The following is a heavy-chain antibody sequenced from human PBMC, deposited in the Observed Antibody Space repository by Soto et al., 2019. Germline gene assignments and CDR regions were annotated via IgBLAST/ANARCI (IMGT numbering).Heavy chain of an antibody. CDR1: GFSLSSIGVA. Sequence: KESGPALVTPTQTLTLTCTFSGFSLSSIGVAVGWIRQPPGKALEWLALLYWNDDRRYSPSLKSRLTITKDTSKNQVVLTMTNMDPADTATYYCAHSASVPCCYYFDSWGQGTLVTVSS. CDR2: LYWNDDR. D-gene: IGHD1-26*01. J-gene: IGHJ4*02. CDR3: AHSASVPCCYYFDS. V-gene: IGHV2-5*01.